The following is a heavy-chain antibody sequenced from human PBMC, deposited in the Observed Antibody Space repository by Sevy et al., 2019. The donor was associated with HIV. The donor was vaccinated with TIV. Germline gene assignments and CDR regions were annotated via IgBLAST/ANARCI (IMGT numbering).Heavy chain of an antibody. CDR2: ISGSGGST. V-gene: IGHV3-23*01. D-gene: IGHD3-22*01. J-gene: IGHJ3*02. CDR1: GFTFRSYA. Sequence: GGSLRLSCAASGFTFRSYAMSWVRQAPGKGLEWVAVISGSGGSTFYADSVKGRFTISRDNSKNTLYLQMNSLRAEDTAVYYCAKDYYDSSGYYPMDAFDIWGQGTMVTVSS. CDR3: AKDYYDSSGYYPMDAFDI.